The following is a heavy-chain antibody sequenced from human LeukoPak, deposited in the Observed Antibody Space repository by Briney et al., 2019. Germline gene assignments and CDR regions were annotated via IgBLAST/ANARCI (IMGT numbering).Heavy chain of an antibody. D-gene: IGHD3-22*01. CDR1: GGPIRSYY. CDR2: IYYSGST. CDR3: ARHYDSSAFYFDY. J-gene: IGHJ4*02. V-gene: IGHV4-59*01. Sequence: SETLSLTCTVSGGPIRSYYWSWIRQSPGKGLEWIGYIYYSGSTNYNPSLKSRVTISVDTSKNQFSLKLSSVTAADTAVYYCARHYDSSAFYFDYWGQGTLVTVSS.